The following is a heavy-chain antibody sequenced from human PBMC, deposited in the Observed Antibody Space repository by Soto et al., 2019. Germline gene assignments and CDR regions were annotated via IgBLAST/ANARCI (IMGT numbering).Heavy chain of an antibody. CDR1: GGSFSGYY. CDR2: INHGGGT. J-gene: IGHJ4*02. D-gene: IGHD3-22*01. Sequence: PSETLSLTCAVYGGSFSGYYWSWIRRPPGKGLEWIAEINHGGGTSYNPSLKSRVTISLDTSKNQFSLKLNSVTAADTSVYYCARGPEYYYGGSGFLDSCGQGTLLTVSS. CDR3: ARGPEYYYGGSGFLDS. V-gene: IGHV4-34*01.